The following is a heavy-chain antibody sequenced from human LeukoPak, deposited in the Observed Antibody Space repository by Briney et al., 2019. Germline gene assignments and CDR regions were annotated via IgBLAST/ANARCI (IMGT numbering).Heavy chain of an antibody. CDR1: GYTFTSYG. Sequence: ASVKLSCKASGYTFTSYGISWVRQARGQGLEWMGWISAYNGNTNYAQKFQGRVTMTRNTSISTAYRELSSLRSEDTAVYYCARGQGCSSGWCGYYYYGMDVWGQGTTVTVSS. CDR2: ISAYNGNT. J-gene: IGHJ6*02. V-gene: IGHV1-18*01. D-gene: IGHD6-19*01. CDR3: ARGQGCSSGWCGYYYYGMDV.